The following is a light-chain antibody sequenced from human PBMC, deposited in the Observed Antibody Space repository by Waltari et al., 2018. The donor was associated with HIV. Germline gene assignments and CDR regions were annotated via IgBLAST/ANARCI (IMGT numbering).Light chain of an antibody. J-gene: IGLJ1*01. V-gene: IGLV2-23*02. Sequence: QSALTQPASVPGSPGQSVTIFCTGTNNDIGSHDYVSWYRVVPDKAPKLLIFDVNRRPSDISHRFSGSKSGYTASLMIFGLQPEDEADYFCSSFVNGGTYVFGSGTKV. CDR1: NNDIGSHDY. CDR2: DVN. CDR3: SSFVNGGTYV.